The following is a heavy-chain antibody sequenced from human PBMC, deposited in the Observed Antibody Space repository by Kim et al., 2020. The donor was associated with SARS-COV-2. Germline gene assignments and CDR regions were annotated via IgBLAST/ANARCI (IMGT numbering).Heavy chain of an antibody. CDR3: VRATPPALISLYYDHDP. D-gene: IGHD3-3*02. V-gene: IGHV3-74*01. Sequence: GGSLRLSCAASGFTFSNYWMHWVRHAPGKGLVWVSGISIDESNTNYVDFVKGRFTISRDNSKNTVIPQMNTLRAEDTAVYFCVRATPPALISLYYDHDP. CDR1: GFTFSNYW. J-gene: IGHJ5*02. CDR2: ISIDESNT.